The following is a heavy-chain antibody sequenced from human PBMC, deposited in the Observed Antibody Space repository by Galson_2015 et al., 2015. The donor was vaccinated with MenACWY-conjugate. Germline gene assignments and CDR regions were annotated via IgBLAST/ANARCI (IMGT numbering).Heavy chain of an antibody. V-gene: IGHV3-30*01. Sequence: SLRLSCAASGFTFSTCAMHWVRQAPGKGLEWVAVISKDETNQHYADSVKGRFTIARDNSKNTVYLQMNSLTAEDTAIFYCARGIYAGTRTYYCMVLWGKGTTVSDS. CDR3: ARGIYAGTRTYYCMVL. CDR2: ISKDETNQ. D-gene: IGHD6-13*01. CDR1: GFTFSTCA. J-gene: IGHJ6*03.